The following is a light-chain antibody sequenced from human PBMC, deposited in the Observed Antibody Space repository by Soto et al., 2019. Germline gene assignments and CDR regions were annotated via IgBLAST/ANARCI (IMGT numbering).Light chain of an antibody. CDR3: QTWGTGTRGV. CDR1: SGHSSYA. J-gene: IGLJ3*02. Sequence: QSVLTQSPSASASLGASVKLTCTLSSGHSSYAIAWHQQQPEKGPRYLMKLNSDGSLSKGDGIPDRFSGSSSGAERYLTISSLQSEDEADYYCQTWGTGTRGVFGGGTKLTVL. V-gene: IGLV4-69*01. CDR2: LNSDGSL.